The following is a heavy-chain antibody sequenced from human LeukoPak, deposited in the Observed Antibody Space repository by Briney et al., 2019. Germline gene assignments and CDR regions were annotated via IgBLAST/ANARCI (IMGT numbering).Heavy chain of an antibody. CDR2: FSCSGGRT. Sequence: PGGSLRLSCAASGFTFSSYAMSWVRQAPGKGLEWVSIFSCSGGRTYYADSVKGRFTISRDNSKNTLYLQMNSLRAEDTAVYYCAKVFVLMRGTPENWFDPWGQGTLVTVSS. CDR3: AKVFVLMRGTPENWFDP. V-gene: IGHV3-23*01. CDR1: GFTFSSYA. D-gene: IGHD1-14*01. J-gene: IGHJ5*02.